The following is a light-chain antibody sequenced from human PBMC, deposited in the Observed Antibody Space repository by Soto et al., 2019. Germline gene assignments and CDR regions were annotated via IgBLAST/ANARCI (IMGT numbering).Light chain of an antibody. CDR1: SSDVGGYKF. Sequence: QSALTQPASVSGSPGQSITISCTGTSSDVGGYKFVSWYQHHPGKAPKLMIYEISNRPPGVSDRFSGSKSGNTASLTISGLQAEDEADYYCSSYTSSGTGVFGGGTKVTVL. V-gene: IGLV2-14*01. J-gene: IGLJ3*02. CDR2: EIS. CDR3: SSYTSSGTGV.